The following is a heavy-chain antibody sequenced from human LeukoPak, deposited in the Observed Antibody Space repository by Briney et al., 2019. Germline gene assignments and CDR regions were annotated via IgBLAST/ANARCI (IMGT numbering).Heavy chain of an antibody. V-gene: IGHV4-38-2*02. D-gene: IGHD4-17*01. J-gene: IGHJ4*02. CDR3: ARDPTTVTTVDY. Sequence: SETLSLTCIVSGYSISSGYYWGWIRQPPGKGLEWVGGIYHSGSTYYNPSLKSRVTISVDTSKNQFSLKVSSVTAADTAMYYCARDPTTVTTVDYWGQGTLVTVSS. CDR2: IYHSGST. CDR1: GYSISSGYY.